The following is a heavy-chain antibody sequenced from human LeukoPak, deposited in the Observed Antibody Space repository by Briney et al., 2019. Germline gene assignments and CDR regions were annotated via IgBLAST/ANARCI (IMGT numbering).Heavy chain of an antibody. CDR2: IRYDGSNK. CDR1: GFTFSSCG. V-gene: IGHV3-30*02. CDR3: AKGSHYYGSGSYLDY. D-gene: IGHD3-10*01. Sequence: PGGSLRLSCAASGFTFSSCGMHWVRQAPGKGLEWVAFIRYDGSNKYYADSVKGRFTISRDNSKNTLYLQMNSLRAEDTAVYYCAKGSHYYGSGSYLDYWGQGTLVTVSS. J-gene: IGHJ4*02.